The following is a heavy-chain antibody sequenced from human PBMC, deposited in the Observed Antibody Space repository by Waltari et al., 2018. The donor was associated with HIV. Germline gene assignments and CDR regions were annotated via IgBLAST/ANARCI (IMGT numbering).Heavy chain of an antibody. Sequence: EVQLVESGGGLIQPGRSLRLSCTASGFTFGDYAMNWFRQAPGKGLEWVGFIRSKAYGGTTEYAAALKGRFSISREDSKNIAYLQMNSLKTEDTAVYYCTRGKNLWFGESPLDHWGQGTLVIVSS. J-gene: IGHJ4*02. V-gene: IGHV3-49*03. D-gene: IGHD3-10*01. CDR3: TRGKNLWFGESPLDH. CDR1: GFTFGDYA. CDR2: IRSKAYGGTT.